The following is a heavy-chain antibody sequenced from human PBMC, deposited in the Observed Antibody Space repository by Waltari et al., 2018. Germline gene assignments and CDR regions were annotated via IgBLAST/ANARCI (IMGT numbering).Heavy chain of an antibody. CDR2: IYDGGSS. V-gene: IGHV3-53*02. Sequence: EVQLVETGGGLTQPGGSLRLSCAACGLSVSSNYRSWVRQAPGRGLGWVSTIYDGGSSYYADSVKGRLTISRDNSKNTVYLQMNSLRVDDTAVYYCARVWRNYHYYGMDVWGQGTTVTVSS. CDR3: ARVWRNYHYYGMDV. D-gene: IGHD3-16*01. J-gene: IGHJ6*02. CDR1: GLSVSSNY.